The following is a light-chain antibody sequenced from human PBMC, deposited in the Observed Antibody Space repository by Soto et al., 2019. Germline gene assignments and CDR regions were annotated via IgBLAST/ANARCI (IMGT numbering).Light chain of an antibody. CDR2: AAS. CDR3: QQLRLYPST. J-gene: IGKJ4*01. CDR1: QDIAIY. V-gene: IGKV1-9*01. Sequence: IQVTQSALSLSASMGDRVTITCRASQDIAIYLAWYQQKPGEAPKLLIYAASTLYGGVPSRFSGSGSGTDFALTITSLQAEDFATYYCQQLRLYPSTFGGGTKVDI.